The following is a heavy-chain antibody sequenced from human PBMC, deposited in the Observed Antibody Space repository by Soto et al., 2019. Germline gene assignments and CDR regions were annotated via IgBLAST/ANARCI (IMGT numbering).Heavy chain of an antibody. CDR2: IIPIFGTA. Sequence: ASVKVSCKASGGTFSSYAISWVRQAPGQGLEWMGGIIPIFGTANYAQKFQGRVTITADESTSTAYMELSSLRSEDTAVYYCARDRSPARPQFVFYYYGMDVWGQGTTVTVSS. V-gene: IGHV1-69*13. J-gene: IGHJ6*02. CDR3: ARDRSPARPQFVFYYYGMDV. CDR1: GGTFSSYA. D-gene: IGHD6-6*01.